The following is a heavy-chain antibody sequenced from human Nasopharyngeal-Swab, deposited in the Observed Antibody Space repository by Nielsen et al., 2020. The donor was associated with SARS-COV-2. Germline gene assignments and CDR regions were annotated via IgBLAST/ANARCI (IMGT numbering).Heavy chain of an antibody. CDR1: GFTFSSYE. Sequence: GESLKISCAASGFTFSSYEMNWVRQAPGKGLEWVSYISSGSTIYYADSVKGRFTISRDNAKNSLYLQMNSLRAEDTAVYYCARDTCSGGSCYTDYWGQGTLVTVSS. V-gene: IGHV3-48*03. CDR3: ARDTCSGGSCYTDY. D-gene: IGHD2-15*01. CDR2: ISSGSTI. J-gene: IGHJ4*02.